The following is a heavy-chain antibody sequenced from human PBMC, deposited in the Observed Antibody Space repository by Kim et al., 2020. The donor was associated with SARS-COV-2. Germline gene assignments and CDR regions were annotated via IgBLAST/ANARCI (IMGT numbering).Heavy chain of an antibody. J-gene: IGHJ6*02. V-gene: IGHV4-59*01. CDR3: ARGRGPSGSYGGMDV. CDR2: IYYSGST. CDR1: GGSISSYY. D-gene: IGHD1-26*01. Sequence: SETLSLTCTVSGGSISSYYWSWIRQPPGKGLEWIGYIYYSGSTNYNPSLKSRVTISVDTSKNQISLKLSSVTAADTAVYYCARGRGPSGSYGGMDVWGQGTTVTVSS.